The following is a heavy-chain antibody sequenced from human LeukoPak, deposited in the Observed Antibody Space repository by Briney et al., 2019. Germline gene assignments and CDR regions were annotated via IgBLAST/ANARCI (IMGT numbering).Heavy chain of an antibody. CDR2: TYYRSKWYN. CDR3: ARGCSATSCPVFGMDV. J-gene: IGHJ6*02. D-gene: IGHD2-2*01. Sequence: SQTLSLTCAISGDSVSSNSAAWNWIRQSPSRCLEWLGRTYYRSKWYNDYAVSVKSRITINPDTSKNQFSLQLNSVTPEDTAVYYCARGCSATSCPVFGMDVWGQGATVTVSS. V-gene: IGHV6-1*01. CDR1: GDSVSSNSAA.